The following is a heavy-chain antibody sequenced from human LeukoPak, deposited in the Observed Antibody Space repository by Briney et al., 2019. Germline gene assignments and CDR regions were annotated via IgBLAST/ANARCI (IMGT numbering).Heavy chain of an antibody. Sequence: GGSLRLSCAASGFTFSSYAMSWVRQAPGKGLEWVSAITGSGGSTYYADSVKGRFTISRDNSKNTLHLQMNSLRAEDTAVYYCAKDPYYGSGKNYYYYYMDVWGKGTTVTVSS. CDR1: GFTFSSYA. CDR2: ITGSGGST. D-gene: IGHD3-10*01. J-gene: IGHJ6*03. CDR3: AKDPYYGSGKNYYYYYMDV. V-gene: IGHV3-23*01.